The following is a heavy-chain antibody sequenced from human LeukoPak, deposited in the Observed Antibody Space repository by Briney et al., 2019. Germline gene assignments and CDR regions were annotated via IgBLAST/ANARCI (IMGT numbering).Heavy chain of an antibody. V-gene: IGHV3-23*01. CDR1: GFTFSSYA. J-gene: IGHJ6*02. D-gene: IGHD2-15*01. CDR3: AKSPVPYCSGGSRYGMDV. Sequence: PGGSLRLSCAASGFTFSSYAMSWVRQAPGKGLEWVSAISDSGGSTYYADSVKGRFTISRDNSKNTLYLQMNSLRVEDTAGYYCAKSPVPYCSGGSRYGMDVWGQGTTVTVSS. CDR2: ISDSGGST.